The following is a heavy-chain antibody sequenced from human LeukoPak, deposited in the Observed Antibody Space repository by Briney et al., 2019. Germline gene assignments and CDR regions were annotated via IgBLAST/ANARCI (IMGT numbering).Heavy chain of an antibody. D-gene: IGHD3-22*01. J-gene: IGHJ4*02. Sequence: ASVKVSCKASGYSFTAYGITWMRQAPGQGLEWMGWISAYNGNTHYAERLQDRVTMTTDTSTSTAYMELRSLRADDTAVYYCARVSPRDYYYDSSGSDYWGQGTLVTVSS. V-gene: IGHV1-18*01. CDR2: ISAYNGNT. CDR1: GYSFTAYG. CDR3: ARVSPRDYYYDSSGSDY.